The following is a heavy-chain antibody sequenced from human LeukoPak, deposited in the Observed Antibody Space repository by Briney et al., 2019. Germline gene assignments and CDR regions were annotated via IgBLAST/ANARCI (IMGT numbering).Heavy chain of an antibody. J-gene: IGHJ4*02. CDR1: GGSISRYY. V-gene: IGHV4-4*09. D-gene: IGHD2/OR15-2a*01. CDR2: IYTSGST. Sequence: SETLSLTCTVSGGSISRYYWSWIRQPPGKGLEWIGYIYTSGSTNYNPSLKSRVTISVDTSKNQFSLKLSSVTAADTAVYYCARQGISYYFDYWGQGTLVTVSS. CDR3: ARQGISYYFDY.